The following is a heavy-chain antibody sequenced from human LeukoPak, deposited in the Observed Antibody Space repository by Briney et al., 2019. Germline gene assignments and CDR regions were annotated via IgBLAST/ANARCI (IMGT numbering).Heavy chain of an antibody. Sequence: VASVKVSCKASGYTFTSYGISWVRQAPGQGLEWMGWISAYNGNTNYAQKLQGRVTMTTDTSTSTAYMELRSLRSDDTAVYYCARDHLAVAGNPPPPHGYWGQGTLVTVSS. CDR2: ISAYNGNT. CDR1: GYTFTSYG. D-gene: IGHD6-19*01. CDR3: ARDHLAVAGNPPPPHGY. J-gene: IGHJ4*02. V-gene: IGHV1-18*01.